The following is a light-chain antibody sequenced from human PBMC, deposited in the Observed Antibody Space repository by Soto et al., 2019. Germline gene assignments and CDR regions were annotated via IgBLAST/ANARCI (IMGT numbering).Light chain of an antibody. CDR2: GAS. Sequence: EIVLTQSPGTLSLSPGERATLSCRASQSVSSSYLAWYQQKPGQAPRLLIYGASSRATGIPARFSGSGSGTDFTLTISSLEPEDFAVYYCQQRSDWPPEFTFGPGTKVDIK. CDR3: QQRSDWPPEFT. V-gene: IGKV3D-20*02. J-gene: IGKJ3*01. CDR1: QSVSSSY.